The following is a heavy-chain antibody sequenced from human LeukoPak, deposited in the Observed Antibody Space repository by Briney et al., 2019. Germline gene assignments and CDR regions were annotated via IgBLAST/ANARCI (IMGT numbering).Heavy chain of an antibody. CDR3: AKLSQWLVPWGHYFDY. V-gene: IGHV3-23*01. CDR1: GFTFSSYA. CDR2: ISGSGGST. J-gene: IGHJ4*02. Sequence: GGSLRLSCAASGFTFSSYAMSWVRQAPGKGLEWVSAISGSGGSTYYADSVRGRFTISRDNSKNTLYLQMNSLRAEDTAVYYCAKLSQWLVPWGHYFDYWGQGTLVTVSS. D-gene: IGHD6-19*01.